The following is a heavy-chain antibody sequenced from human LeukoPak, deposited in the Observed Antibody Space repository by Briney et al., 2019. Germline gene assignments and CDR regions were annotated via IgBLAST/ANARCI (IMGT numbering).Heavy chain of an antibody. CDR1: GFTFSSYA. J-gene: IGHJ6*02. V-gene: IGHV3-30-3*01. CDR3: ARDLIAADYGMDV. D-gene: IGHD6-13*01. Sequence: GGSLRLSCAASGFTFSSYAMHWVRQAPGKGLEWVAVISYDGSNKYYADSVKGRFTISRDNSKNTLYLQMNSLRAEDTAVYYRARDLIAADYGMDVWGQGTTVTVSS. CDR2: ISYDGSNK.